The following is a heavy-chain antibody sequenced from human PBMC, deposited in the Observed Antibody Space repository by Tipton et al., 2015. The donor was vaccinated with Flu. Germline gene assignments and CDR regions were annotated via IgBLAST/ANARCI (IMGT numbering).Heavy chain of an antibody. V-gene: IGHV3-48*03. CDR2: ISGGANSI. CDR3: ARWLQGNSYGLDV. CDR1: GFTFSSYE. D-gene: IGHD5-24*01. Sequence: SLRLSCVASGFTFSSYEMNWVRQAPGKGLEWVSYISGGANSIYYADSVKGRFTISRDNAKNSVYLRMNNLRAEDTAVYYCARWLQGNSYGLDVWGQGTTVTVSS. J-gene: IGHJ6*02.